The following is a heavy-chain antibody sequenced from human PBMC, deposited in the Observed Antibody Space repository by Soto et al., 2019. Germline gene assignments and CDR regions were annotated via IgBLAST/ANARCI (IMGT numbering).Heavy chain of an antibody. Sequence: EVQLLESGGGLVHPGGSLRLSCAASGFTFTIYAMSWVRQAPGKGLEWVSTIGGSGGDTSYADIVRGRFTISRDNFQNTLYLQMNSLRVEDTAVYYCAKDAPGSGWLSDYWGQGTLVTLSS. CDR1: GFTFTIYA. CDR2: IGGSGGDT. CDR3: AKDAPGSGWLSDY. V-gene: IGHV3-23*01. D-gene: IGHD3-22*01. J-gene: IGHJ4*02.